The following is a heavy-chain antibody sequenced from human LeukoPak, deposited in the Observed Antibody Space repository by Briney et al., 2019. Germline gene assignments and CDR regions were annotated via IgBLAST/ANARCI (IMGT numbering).Heavy chain of an antibody. CDR1: GGSISSYY. V-gene: IGHV4-4*07. CDR2: IYTSGST. J-gene: IGHJ4*02. Sequence: SETLSLTCAVFGGSISSYYWSWIRQPAGKGLEWIGRIYTSGSTNYNPSLKSRVTMSVDTSKNQFSLKLSSVTAADTAVYYCARQNEVVVMDYWGQGTLVTVSS. CDR3: ARQNEVVVMDY. D-gene: IGHD3-22*01.